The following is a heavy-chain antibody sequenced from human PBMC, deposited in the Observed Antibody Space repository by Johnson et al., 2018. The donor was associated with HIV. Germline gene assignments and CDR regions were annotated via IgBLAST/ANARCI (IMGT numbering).Heavy chain of an antibody. CDR2: INSDGSST. V-gene: IGHV3-74*02. CDR1: GFTFSSYW. J-gene: IGHJ3*02. CDR3: ARRGRRADDAFDI. D-gene: IGHD3-16*01. Sequence: VQLVESGGGLVQPGGSLRLSCAASGFTFSSYWMHWVRQAPGKGLVWVSRINSDGSSTSYADSVKGRFTISRDNSKNTLYLQMNSLRAEDTAVYYCARRGRRADDAFDIWGQGTMVTVSS.